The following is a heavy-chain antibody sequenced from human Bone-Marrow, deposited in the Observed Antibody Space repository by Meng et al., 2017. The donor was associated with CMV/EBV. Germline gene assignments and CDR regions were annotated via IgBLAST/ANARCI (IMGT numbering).Heavy chain of an antibody. V-gene: IGHV3-7*01. J-gene: IGHJ4*02. CDR1: GFTFSSVW. Sequence: AAAGFTFSSVWRAWGRQATGKGLGWVANIKEDGREKHYVNSMKGRFTISRDNAKNSLYLQMKSLRAEDTAVYYCARDLYSGTPSLNYWGQGTLVTVSS. CDR3: ARDLYSGTPSLNY. CDR2: IKEDGREK. D-gene: IGHD1-26*01.